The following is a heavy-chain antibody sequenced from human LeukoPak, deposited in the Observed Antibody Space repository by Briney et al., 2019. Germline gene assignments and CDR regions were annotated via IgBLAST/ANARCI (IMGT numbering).Heavy chain of an antibody. CDR1: GFTFSSYW. CDR3: ASGRQLGY. V-gene: IGHV3-7*01. Sequence: GGSLRLSCAAPGFTFSSYWMSWVRQAPGKGLEWVANIKEDGSEKCHVDSVRGRFTISRDNAKNSLYLQMNSLRAEDTAVYYCASGRQLGYWGQGTLVTVSS. J-gene: IGHJ4*02. CDR2: IKEDGSEK. D-gene: IGHD3-16*01.